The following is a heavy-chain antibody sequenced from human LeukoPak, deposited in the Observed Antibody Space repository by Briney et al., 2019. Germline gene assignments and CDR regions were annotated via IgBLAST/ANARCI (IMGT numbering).Heavy chain of an antibody. CDR3: AKSLIGYCSGGSCYFDY. CDR2: IRYDGSNK. V-gene: IGHV3-30*02. Sequence: GGSLRLSCAASGFTFSIYPMHWVRQAPGKGLEWVAFIRYDGSNKYYADSVKGRFTISRDNSKNTLYLQMNSLRAEDTAVYYCAKSLIGYCSGGSCYFDYWGQGTLVTVSS. D-gene: IGHD2-15*01. J-gene: IGHJ4*02. CDR1: GFTFSIYP.